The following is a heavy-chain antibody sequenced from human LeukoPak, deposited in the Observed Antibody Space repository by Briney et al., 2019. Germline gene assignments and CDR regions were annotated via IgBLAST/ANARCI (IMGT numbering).Heavy chain of an antibody. V-gene: IGHV4-34*01. Sequence: PSETLSLTCAVYGGSFSGYYWSWIRQPPGKGLEWIGEINHSGSTNYNPSLKSRVTISVDTSKNQFSLKLSSVTAADTAVYYCARYRQQLALNNWFDPWGQGTLVTVSS. CDR1: GGSFSGYY. CDR3: ARYRQQLALNNWFDP. J-gene: IGHJ5*02. D-gene: IGHD6-13*01. CDR2: INHSGST.